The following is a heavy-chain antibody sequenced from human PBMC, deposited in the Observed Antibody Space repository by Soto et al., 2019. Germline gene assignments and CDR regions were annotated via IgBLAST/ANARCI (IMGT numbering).Heavy chain of an antibody. V-gene: IGHV4-31*03. D-gene: IGHD4-17*01. Sequence: SETLSLTCTVSGGSISSGGYYWSWIRQHPGKGLEWIGYIYYSGSTYYNPSLKSRVTISVDTSKNQFSLKLSSVTAADTAVYYCARPGPHTKTYGGNNLDYWGQGTLVPVSS. J-gene: IGHJ4*02. CDR1: GGSISSGGYY. CDR3: ARPGPHTKTYGGNNLDY. CDR2: IYYSGST.